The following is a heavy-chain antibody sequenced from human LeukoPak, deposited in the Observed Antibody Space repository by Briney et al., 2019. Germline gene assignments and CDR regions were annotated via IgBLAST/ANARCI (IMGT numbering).Heavy chain of an antibody. CDR1: GFTFSSYS. Sequence: PGGSLRLSCAASGFTFSSYSMNWVRQAPGKGLEWVSGISWNSGSIGYADSVKGRFTISRDNAKNSLYLQMNSLRAEDMALYYCAKDAGPNWNDDANAFDIWGQGTMVTVSS. V-gene: IGHV3-9*03. CDR3: AKDAGPNWNDDANAFDI. J-gene: IGHJ3*02. D-gene: IGHD1-20*01. CDR2: ISWNSGSI.